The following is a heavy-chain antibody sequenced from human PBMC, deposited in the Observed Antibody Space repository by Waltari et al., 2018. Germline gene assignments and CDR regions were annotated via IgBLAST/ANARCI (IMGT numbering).Heavy chain of an antibody. J-gene: IGHJ6*02. CDR1: GFTFSSYA. V-gene: IGHV3-23*01. Sequence: EVQLLESGGGLVQPGGSLRLSCAASGFTFSSYAMRWVRQAPGEGLEWVSRMRGRCAAIYYADSVKGRFTISRDNSKNTLYLQMISLRAEDTAVYYCAEAGLYVRDYYYDYSMGVWGQGTTVTVSS. D-gene: IGHD3-16*01. CDR2: MRGRCAAI. CDR3: AEAGLYVRDYYYDYSMGV.